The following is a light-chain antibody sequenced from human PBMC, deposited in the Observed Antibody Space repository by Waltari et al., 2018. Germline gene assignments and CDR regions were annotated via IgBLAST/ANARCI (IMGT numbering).Light chain of an antibody. J-gene: IGKJ2*01. CDR3: QQSRQWPRRT. CDR2: FGS. CDR1: ESVGTD. Sequence: EIVMTQSPVTMSVSPGEGVTLSCTASESVGTDVAWYRHKPGQPPRLLIYFGSTRATGVPARISCSGSGTDFSLTTSSLESEDFAFYYCQQSRQWPRRTFGQGTKLE. V-gene: IGKV3D-15*01.